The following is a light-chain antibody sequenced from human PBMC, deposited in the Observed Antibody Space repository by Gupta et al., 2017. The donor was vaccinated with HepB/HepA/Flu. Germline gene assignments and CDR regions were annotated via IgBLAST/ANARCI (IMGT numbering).Light chain of an antibody. CDR3: QRRSDWPLT. V-gene: IGKV3-11*01. Sequence: EIVFTQSPATLSLSPGERATLSCRASQSVSSYLAWYQQKPGQAPRLLIYDASNRATGFPARCSGSGSGTDFTLTISSLEPEDFAVYYCQRRSDWPLTFGGGTKVEIK. J-gene: IGKJ4*01. CDR1: QSVSSY. CDR2: DAS.